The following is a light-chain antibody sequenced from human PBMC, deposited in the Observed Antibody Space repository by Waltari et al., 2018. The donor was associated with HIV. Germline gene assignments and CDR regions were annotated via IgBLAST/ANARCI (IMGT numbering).Light chain of an antibody. CDR1: QSLLRSSNNLTF. V-gene: IGKV4-1*01. J-gene: IGKJ3*01. CDR2: WAS. CDR3: QQCYSVPVT. Sequence: DIVMTQSPDSLAVSLGERATNNCKSSQSLLRSSNNLTFLAWYQQKPGQPPKLLIYWASTRESGVPDRFSGSGSGTDFTLTISSLQAEDVAVYYCQQCYSVPVTFGPGTKVDIK.